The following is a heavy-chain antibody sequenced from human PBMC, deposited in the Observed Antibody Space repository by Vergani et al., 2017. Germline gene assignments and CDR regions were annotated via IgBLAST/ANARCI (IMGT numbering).Heavy chain of an antibody. CDR2: ISGSGGST. CDR1: GFTFSSYA. Sequence: EVQLLESGGGLVQPGGSLRLSCAASGFTFSSYAMSWVRQAPGKGLEWVSAISGSGGSTYYADSVKGRFTISRDNSKNTLYRQMNSLRAEDTAVYYCAKGVTIFGVVPNWFDPWGQGTLVTVSS. D-gene: IGHD3-3*01. CDR3: AKGVTIFGVVPNWFDP. V-gene: IGHV3-23*01. J-gene: IGHJ5*02.